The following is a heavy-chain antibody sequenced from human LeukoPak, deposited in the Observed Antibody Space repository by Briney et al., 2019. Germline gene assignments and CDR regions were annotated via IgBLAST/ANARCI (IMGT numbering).Heavy chain of an antibody. Sequence: SETLSLTCTVSGGSISSYYWSWIRQPPGKGLEWIAYIYYSGSTNYNSSLKSRVTISVDTSKSQFSLKLTSMTAADTAVYYCARHPPKSFFDYWGQGALVTVSS. CDR2: IYYSGST. CDR1: GGSISSYY. V-gene: IGHV4-59*08. CDR3: ARHPPKSFFDY. J-gene: IGHJ4*03.